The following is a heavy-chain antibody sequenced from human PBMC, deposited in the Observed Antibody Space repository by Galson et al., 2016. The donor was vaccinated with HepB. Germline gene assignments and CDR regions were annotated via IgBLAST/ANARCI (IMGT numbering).Heavy chain of an antibody. J-gene: IGHJ4*02. Sequence: SLRLSCAASGFFFSNFVMTWVRQAPGKGLEWVANINQDGSDKSYVDSMKGRFTISRDNAKKSLFLQMNSLRVEDTAVYYCARDDETYGDPDFWGQGTLVTVSS. CDR2: INQDGSDK. V-gene: IGHV3-7*03. CDR1: GFFFSNFV. CDR3: ARDDETYGDPDF. D-gene: IGHD4-17*01.